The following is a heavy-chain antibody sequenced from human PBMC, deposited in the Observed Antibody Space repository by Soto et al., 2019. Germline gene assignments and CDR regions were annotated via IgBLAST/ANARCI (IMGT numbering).Heavy chain of an antibody. Sequence: ASVKVSCKASGYTFTSFGITWVRQALGQGLEWLGWSSPYNGNTHYVQKFQGRVTMTTDTSTSTAYMELRSLISDDTAVYYCARGGLGYCSGGSCPQNWFDPWG. CDR3: ARGGLGYCSGGSCPQNWFDP. D-gene: IGHD2-15*01. J-gene: IGHJ5*02. CDR2: SSPYNGNT. CDR1: GYTFTSFG. V-gene: IGHV1-18*01.